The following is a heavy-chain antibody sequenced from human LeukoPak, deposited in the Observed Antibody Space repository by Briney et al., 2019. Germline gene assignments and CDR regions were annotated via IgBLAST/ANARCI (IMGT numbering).Heavy chain of an antibody. CDR1: GGSISSYY. J-gene: IGHJ3*02. V-gene: IGHV4-59*08. CDR2: IYYSGST. CDR3: ARSAVTEEDAFDI. Sequence: PSETLSLTCTVSGGSISSYYWSWIRQPPGKGLEWIGYIYYSGSTNYNPSLKSRVTISVDTSKNQFSLKLSSVTAEDTAVYYCARSAVTEEDAFDIWGQGTMVTVSS. D-gene: IGHD4-17*01.